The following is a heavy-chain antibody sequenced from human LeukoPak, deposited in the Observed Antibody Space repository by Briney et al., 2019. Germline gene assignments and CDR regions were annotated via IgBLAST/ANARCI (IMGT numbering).Heavy chain of an antibody. Sequence: GGSLRLSCAASGFTFDDYGMSWVRHAPGKGLEWVSSIKWNGGRTGYADSVKGRFTISRDNAKNSLYLQMNSLRAEDTALYYCARDGGDCSGDSCYVDYWGQGTLVTVSS. D-gene: IGHD2-15*01. CDR2: IKWNGGRT. V-gene: IGHV3-20*04. CDR1: GFTFDDYG. J-gene: IGHJ4*02. CDR3: ARDGGDCSGDSCYVDY.